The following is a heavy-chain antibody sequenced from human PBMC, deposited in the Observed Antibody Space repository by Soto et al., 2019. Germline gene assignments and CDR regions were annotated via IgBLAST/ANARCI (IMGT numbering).Heavy chain of an antibody. V-gene: IGHV1-46*02. CDR1: GYAFKMFH. D-gene: IGHD6-25*01. J-gene: IGHJ5*02. Sequence: ASEKVTCKASGYAFKMFHMSLVLQAPGQGLEWMGTINADGVSTTYAQNFQGRLTMTSDTSTGTIYMELTSLKSDDTAVYYCARAMAAADNTARLDWCEHWLEGALV. CDR3: ARAMAAADNTARLDWCEH. CDR2: INADGVST.